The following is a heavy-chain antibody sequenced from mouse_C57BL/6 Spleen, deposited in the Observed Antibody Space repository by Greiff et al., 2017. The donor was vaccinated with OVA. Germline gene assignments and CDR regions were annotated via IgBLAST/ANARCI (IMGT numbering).Heavy chain of an antibody. Sequence: EVQLQQSGPELVKPGASVKISCKASGYTFTDYYMNWVKQSHGKSLEWIGDINPNNGGTSYNQKFKGKATLTVDKSSSTAYMELRSLTSEDSAVYYCARSGDITTDYYAMDYWGQGTSVTVSS. D-gene: IGHD1-1*01. J-gene: IGHJ4*01. CDR1: GYTFTDYY. CDR2: INPNNGGT. V-gene: IGHV1-26*01. CDR3: ARSGDITTDYYAMDY.